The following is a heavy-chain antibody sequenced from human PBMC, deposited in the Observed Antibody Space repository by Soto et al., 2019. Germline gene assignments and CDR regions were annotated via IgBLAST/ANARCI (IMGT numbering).Heavy chain of an antibody. Sequence: SVKVSCKASGSGFISSGIQWVRQAHGQRLEWIGWIVVASGQTNYAPNFRGRVAITRDTSTATAYIELTGLTSEDTAVYSCSADRPDIGVGWWVWGQGTTVTVSS. D-gene: IGHD2-15*01. CDR3: SADRPDIGVGWWV. J-gene: IGHJ6*02. CDR2: IVVASGQT. CDR1: GSGFISSG. V-gene: IGHV1-58*02.